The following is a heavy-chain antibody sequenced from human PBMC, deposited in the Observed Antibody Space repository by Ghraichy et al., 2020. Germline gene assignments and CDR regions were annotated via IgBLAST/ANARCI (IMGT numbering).Heavy chain of an antibody. J-gene: IGHJ4*02. Sequence: GESLNISCAASGFTFSSYGMHWVRQAPGKGLEWVAFIRYDGNNKYYADSVKGRFTISRDNSKNTLYLQMNSLRAEDTAVYYCAKDRALYSYGYGGDYWGQGTLVTVSS. CDR3: AKDRALYSYGYGGDY. D-gene: IGHD5-18*01. CDR2: IRYDGNNK. CDR1: GFTFSSYG. V-gene: IGHV3-30*02.